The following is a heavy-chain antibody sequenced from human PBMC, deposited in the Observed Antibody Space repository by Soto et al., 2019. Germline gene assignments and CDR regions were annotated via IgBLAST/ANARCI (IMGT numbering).Heavy chain of an antibody. CDR1: GFTLSSYG. Sequence: GGSLRLSCAASGFTLSSYGTHWVRQAPGKGLEWVAIIGYDGTSQNYADSVKGRFTISRDNSKNTLYLQMNSLRVEDTAVYYCASDTSPGHWGQGTLVTVSS. J-gene: IGHJ4*02. D-gene: IGHD3-10*01. V-gene: IGHV3-33*01. CDR3: ASDTSPGH. CDR2: IGYDGTSQ.